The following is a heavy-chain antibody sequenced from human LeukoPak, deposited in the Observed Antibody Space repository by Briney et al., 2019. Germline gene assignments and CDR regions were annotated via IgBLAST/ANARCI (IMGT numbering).Heavy chain of an antibody. CDR1: GFTFTSSA. D-gene: IGHD6-19*01. J-gene: IGHJ6*02. Sequence: SVKVSCKASGFTFTSSAVQWVRQARGQRLEWIGWIVVGSGNTNYAQKFQERVTITRDMSTSTAYMELSSLRSEDTAVYYCAGITTGYSSYYGMDVWGQGTTVTVSS. CDR3: AGITTGYSSYYGMDV. V-gene: IGHV1-58*01. CDR2: IVVGSGNT.